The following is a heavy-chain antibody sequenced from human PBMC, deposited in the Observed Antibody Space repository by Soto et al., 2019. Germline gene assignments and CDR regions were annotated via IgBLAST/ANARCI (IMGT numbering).Heavy chain of an antibody. CDR2: INHSGST. CDR3: AKGSAVTVPVGFDH. V-gene: IGHV4-34*01. Sequence: SETLSLTCAVYGGSFSGYYWSWIRQPPGKGLEWIGEINHSGSTNYNPSLKSRVTISVDTSKNQFSLKLSSVTAADAAVYYCAKGSAVTVPVGFDHWGQGTLVTVSS. CDR1: GGSFSGYY. D-gene: IGHD4-17*01. J-gene: IGHJ5*02.